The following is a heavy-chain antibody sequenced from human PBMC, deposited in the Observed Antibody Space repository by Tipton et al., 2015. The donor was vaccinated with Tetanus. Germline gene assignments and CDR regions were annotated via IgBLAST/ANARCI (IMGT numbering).Heavy chain of an antibody. CDR3: ARGVTQRSYFDY. CDR2: INHSGST. CDR1: GGSFSGYY. V-gene: IGHV4-34*01. J-gene: IGHJ4*02. D-gene: IGHD2-21*02. Sequence: TLSLTCAVYGGSFSGYYWSWIRQPPGKGLEWIGEINHSGSTNYNPSLKSRVNISVDTSKNLFSLKLSSVTAADTAVYYCARGVTQRSYFDYWGQGSLVTVSS.